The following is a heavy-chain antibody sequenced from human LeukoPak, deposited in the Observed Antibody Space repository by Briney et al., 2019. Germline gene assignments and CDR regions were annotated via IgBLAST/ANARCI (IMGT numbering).Heavy chain of an antibody. Sequence: PGGSLRLSCAASGFTFSKYWMHWVRQVPGKGLVWASLINGDGSTTNYANFVKGRFTISRDNAKNTLSLQVNSLRAEDTAVYYCATGNYYDSRGYYTFGYWGQGTLVTVSS. CDR2: INGDGSTT. D-gene: IGHD3-22*01. V-gene: IGHV3-74*01. J-gene: IGHJ1*01. CDR1: GFTFSKYW. CDR3: ATGNYYDSRGYYTFGY.